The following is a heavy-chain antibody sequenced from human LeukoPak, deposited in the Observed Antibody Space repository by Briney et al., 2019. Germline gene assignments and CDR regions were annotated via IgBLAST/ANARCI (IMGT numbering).Heavy chain of an antibody. CDR2: INPNSGAT. Sequence: ASVKVSCKASGYTFTGYYMHWVRQAPGQGLEWMGWINPNSGATNYAQKFQGRVTTTRDTSISTAYMELSRLRSDDTAVYYCAVLRSFDWPPDVWGQGTTVSVSS. V-gene: IGHV1-2*02. J-gene: IGHJ6*02. CDR1: GYTFTGYY. CDR3: AVLRSFDWPPDV. D-gene: IGHD3-9*01.